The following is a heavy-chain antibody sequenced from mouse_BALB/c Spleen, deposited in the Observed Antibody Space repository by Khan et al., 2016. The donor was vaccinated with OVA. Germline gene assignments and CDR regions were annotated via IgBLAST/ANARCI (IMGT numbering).Heavy chain of an antibody. CDR2: IDPENGDT. CDR3: ARRGYGNYWFAY. D-gene: IGHD2-1*01. CDR1: GFKIKDYY. V-gene: IGHV14-1*02. Sequence: VQLKESGAELVRPGALVKLSCKASGFKIKDYYMNWVKQRPEQGLEWIGWIDPENGDTIYDPKFQDKASITADTSSNTAYLQLSSLTSEDTAVYYCARRGYGNYWFAYWGQGTLVTVSA. J-gene: IGHJ3*01.